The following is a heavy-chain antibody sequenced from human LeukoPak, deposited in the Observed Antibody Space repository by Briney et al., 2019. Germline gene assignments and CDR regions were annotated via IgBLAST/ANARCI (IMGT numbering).Heavy chain of an antibody. CDR1: GFIFSSYP. CDR3: ANQRGGF. D-gene: IGHD3-10*01. CDR2: ISGTAENT. J-gene: IGHJ4*02. Sequence: GGSLRLSCAASGFIFSSYPMSWVRQAPGKGLEWVSAISGTAENTYYADSVKGLLSISRDNSRNTVHLQMNSLRPEDTAVYYCANQRGGFWGQGTLVTVSS. V-gene: IGHV3-23*01.